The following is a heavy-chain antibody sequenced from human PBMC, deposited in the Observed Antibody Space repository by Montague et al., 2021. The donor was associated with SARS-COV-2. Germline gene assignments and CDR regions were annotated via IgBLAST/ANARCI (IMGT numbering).Heavy chain of an antibody. J-gene: IGHJ4*02. CDR3: ARGWVATIPHMDN. Sequence: CAISGDSVCSNRVARNWIRQSSSRGPEWLGRTYYRPKWHNDYAVSVKSRITINPDTSKNQFSLQLKSVTPEDTAVYYCARGWVATIPHMDNWGQGSLVIVSS. D-gene: IGHD5-12*01. V-gene: IGHV6-1*01. CDR1: GDSVCSNRVA. CDR2: TYYRPKWHN.